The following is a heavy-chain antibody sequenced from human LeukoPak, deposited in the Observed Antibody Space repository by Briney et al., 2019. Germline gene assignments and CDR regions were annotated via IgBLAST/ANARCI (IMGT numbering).Heavy chain of an antibody. J-gene: IGHJ6*02. CDR1: GGSISSGSYY. CDR2: IYTSGST. V-gene: IGHV4-61*02. Sequence: PSETLSLTCTVSGGSISSGSYYWSWIRQPAGKGLEWIGRIYTSGSTNYNPSLKSRVTISVDTSKNQFSLKLSSVTAADTAVYYCARGPYYYYYGMDVWGQGTTVTVSS. CDR3: ARGPYYYYYGMDV.